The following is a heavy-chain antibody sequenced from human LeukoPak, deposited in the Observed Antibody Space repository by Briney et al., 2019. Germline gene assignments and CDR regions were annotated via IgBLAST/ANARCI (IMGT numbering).Heavy chain of an antibody. J-gene: IGHJ4*02. CDR2: IYYSGST. CDR3: ASLYDSSGYYPFVFDY. V-gene: IGHV4-61*01. Sequence: PSETLSLTRAVSGYSISSGYYWSWIRQPPGKGLEWIGYIYYSGSTNYNPSLKSRVTISVDTSKNQFSLKLSSVTAADTAVYYCASLYDSSGYYPFVFDYWGQGTLVTVSS. D-gene: IGHD3-22*01. CDR1: GYSISSGYY.